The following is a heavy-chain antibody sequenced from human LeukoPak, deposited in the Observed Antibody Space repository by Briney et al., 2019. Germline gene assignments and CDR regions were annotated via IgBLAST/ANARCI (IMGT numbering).Heavy chain of an antibody. CDR2: VIPIFGTA. CDR1: GGTFSSYA. D-gene: IGHD2-2*01. Sequence: SVKVSCKASGGTFSSYAISWVRQAPGQGLEWMGGVIPIFGTANYAQKFQGRVTITADESTSTAYMELSSLRSEDTAVYYCARDLGYCSSTSCYGWFDPWGQGTLVTVSS. CDR3: ARDLGYCSSTSCYGWFDP. V-gene: IGHV1-69*01. J-gene: IGHJ5*02.